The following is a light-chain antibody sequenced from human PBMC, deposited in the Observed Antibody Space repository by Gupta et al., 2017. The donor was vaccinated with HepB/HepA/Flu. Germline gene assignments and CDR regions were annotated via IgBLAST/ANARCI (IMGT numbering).Light chain of an antibody. J-gene: IGLJ3*02. V-gene: IGLV1-47*01. Sequence: QSVLTQPPSASGTLGQRVTISCSVTSSNIGSNYVYWYKQLPGTAPKLLIYRNNERPSGVPDRFSGSKFGTSASLAISGLRSEDEADYHCAAWDNTLRGQVVFGGGTKLTVL. CDR3: AAWDNTLRGQVV. CDR2: RNN. CDR1: SSNIGSNY.